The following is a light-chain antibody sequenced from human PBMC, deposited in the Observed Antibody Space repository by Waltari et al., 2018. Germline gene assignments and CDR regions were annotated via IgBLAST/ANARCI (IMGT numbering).Light chain of an antibody. Sequence: SSQLTQDPAVSVALGQTVRIPCQGDRLRSYYASCYQQKPGQAPVLVIYGKNNRPSGIPDRFSGSSSGNTASLTITGAQAEEKADYYCNSRDSSGNHPVIFGGGTKLTVL. CDR1: RLRSYY. CDR2: GKN. V-gene: IGLV3-19*01. CDR3: NSRDSSGNHPVI. J-gene: IGLJ2*01.